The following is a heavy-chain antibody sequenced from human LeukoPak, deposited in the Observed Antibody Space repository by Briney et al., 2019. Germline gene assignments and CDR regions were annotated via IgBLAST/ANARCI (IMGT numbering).Heavy chain of an antibody. CDR3: AKVIVVVPAAIPYFDY. CDR2: ISASGATT. CDR1: GFTFSSYP. D-gene: IGHD2-2*02. J-gene: IGHJ4*02. V-gene: IGHV3-23*01. Sequence: GGSLRLSCAASGFTFSSYPLNWVRQAPGKGLEWVSIISASGATTYHADSVKGRFTISRDNSKNTLYLQMNSLRAEDTAVYYCAKVIVVVPAAIPYFDYWGQGTLVTVSS.